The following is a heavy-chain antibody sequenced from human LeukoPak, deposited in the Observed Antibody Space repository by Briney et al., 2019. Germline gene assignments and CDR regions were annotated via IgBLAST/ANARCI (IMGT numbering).Heavy chain of an antibody. CDR2: IYYSGST. Sequence: SETLSLTCTVSGGSISSYYWSWIRQPPGKGLEWIGYIYYSGSTNYNPSLKSRVTISVDTSKNQFSLKLSSVTAADTAVYYCARDFRRQHYDSSGPLDYWGQGTLVTVSS. CDR3: ARDFRRQHYDSSGPLDY. CDR1: GGSISSYY. V-gene: IGHV4-59*01. D-gene: IGHD3-22*01. J-gene: IGHJ4*02.